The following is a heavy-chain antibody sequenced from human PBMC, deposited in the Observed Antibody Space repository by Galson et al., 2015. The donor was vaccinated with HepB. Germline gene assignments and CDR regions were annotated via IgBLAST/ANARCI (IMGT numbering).Heavy chain of an antibody. J-gene: IGHJ2*01. V-gene: IGHV1-3*01. Sequence: SVKVSCKASGYTFTCCAMHWVRQAPGQSLEWMGWISAGSDDIKYSRNFQGRVTITRDTSATTAYMEMSSLRSEDTAVYYCARGLGYSYGAIRYFDLWGRGTLVTVSS. CDR2: ISAGSDDI. CDR3: ARGLGYSYGAIRYFDL. CDR1: GYTFTCCA. D-gene: IGHD5-18*01.